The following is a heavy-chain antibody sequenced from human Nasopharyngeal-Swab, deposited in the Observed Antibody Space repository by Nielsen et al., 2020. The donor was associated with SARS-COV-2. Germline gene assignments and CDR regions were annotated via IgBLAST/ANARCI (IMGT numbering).Heavy chain of an antibody. CDR1: GFTFSSYS. CDR3: ARDKSGLLWFGELYP. Sequence: GESLKISCAASGFTFSSYSMNWVRQAPGKGLEWVSSISSSSSYIYYADSVKGRFTISRDNAKNSLYLQMNSLRAEDTAVYYCARDKSGLLWFGELYPWGQGTLVTVSS. J-gene: IGHJ5*02. V-gene: IGHV3-21*01. CDR2: ISSSSSYI. D-gene: IGHD3-10*01.